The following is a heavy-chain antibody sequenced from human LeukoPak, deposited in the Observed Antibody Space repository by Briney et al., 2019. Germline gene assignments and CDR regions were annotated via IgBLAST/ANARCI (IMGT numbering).Heavy chain of an antibody. V-gene: IGHV4-59*08. D-gene: IGHD1-26*01. J-gene: IGHJ4*02. CDR3: ARLDSVNSGSYFLDY. CDR2: IYYSGST. Sequence: PSETLSLTCTVSGGSISSYYWSWIRQPPGKGLEWIGYIYYSGSTNYNPSLKSRVTISVDTSKNQFSLKLSSVTAADTAVYYCARLDSVNSGSYFLDYWGQGTLVTVSS. CDR1: GGSISSYY.